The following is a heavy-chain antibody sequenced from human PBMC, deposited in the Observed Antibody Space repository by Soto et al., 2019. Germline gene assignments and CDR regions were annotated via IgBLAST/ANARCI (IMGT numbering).Heavy chain of an antibody. J-gene: IGHJ3*01. V-gene: IGHV4-38-2*01. CDR3: ARARLYDAFDV. CDR2: IFHGGNT. D-gene: IGHD2-15*01. CDR1: GFFISSGNY. Sequence: SSETLSLTCAVSGFFISSGNYWGWIRKPAGKGLEWIGIIFHGGNTYYNPSLKSRVTISVDMSNNQFSLKLNSVTAADTAVYYCARARLYDAFDVWGQGTVVTVSS.